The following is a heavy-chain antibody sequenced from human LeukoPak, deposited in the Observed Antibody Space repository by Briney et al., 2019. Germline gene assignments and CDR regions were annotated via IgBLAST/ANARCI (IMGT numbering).Heavy chain of an antibody. V-gene: IGHV5-51*01. Sequence: GESLKISCKGSGYSFTSYWIGWVRQMPGKGLEWMGIIYPGDSDTRYSPSFQGQVTISADKSISTAYLQWSSLKASDTAMYYCARRRHYYGSSGYYLGMYYFDYWGQGTLVTVSS. CDR3: ARRRHYYGSSGYYLGMYYFDY. CDR1: GYSFTSYW. CDR2: IYPGDSDT. J-gene: IGHJ4*02. D-gene: IGHD3-22*01.